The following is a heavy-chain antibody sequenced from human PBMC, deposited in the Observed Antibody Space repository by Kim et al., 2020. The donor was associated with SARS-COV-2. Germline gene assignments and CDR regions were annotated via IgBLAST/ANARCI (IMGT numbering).Heavy chain of an antibody. D-gene: IGHD6-13*01. CDR2: ISGSGGST. J-gene: IGHJ5*02. Sequence: GGSLRLSCAASGFTFSSYAMSWVRQAPGKGLEWVSAISGSGGSTYYADSVKGRFTISRDNSKNTLYLQMNSLRAEDTAVYYCAKDLGIAAAGSSGRFDPWGQGTLVTVSS. V-gene: IGHV3-23*01. CDR1: GFTFSSYA. CDR3: AKDLGIAAAGSSGRFDP.